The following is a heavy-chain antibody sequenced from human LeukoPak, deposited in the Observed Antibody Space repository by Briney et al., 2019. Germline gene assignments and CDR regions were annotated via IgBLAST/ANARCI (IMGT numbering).Heavy chain of an antibody. CDR3: ARGGRQQLVWGLFDY. Sequence: PEGSLRLSCAASGFTFSSYSMNWVRQAPGKGLEWVSSISSSSSYIYYADSVKGRFTISRDNAKNSLYLQMNSLRAEDTAVYYCARGGRQQLVWGLFDYWGQGTLVTVSS. D-gene: IGHD6-13*01. CDR1: GFTFSSYS. V-gene: IGHV3-21*01. CDR2: ISSSSSYI. J-gene: IGHJ4*02.